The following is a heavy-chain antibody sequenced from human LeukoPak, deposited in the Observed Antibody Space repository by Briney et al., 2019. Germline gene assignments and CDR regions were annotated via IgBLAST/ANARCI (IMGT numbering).Heavy chain of an antibody. CDR2: IYSGGST. J-gene: IGHJ4*02. D-gene: IGHD1-26*01. CDR3: ARDYSGNSGDY. Sequence: PGGSLRLSCAASGFTVSSNYMSWVRQAPGKGLEWVSVIYSGGSTYYAESVKGRFTISRDNSKNTLYLQMNSLRAEDTAVYYCARDYSGNSGDYWGQGTLVTVSS. CDR1: GFTVSSNY. V-gene: IGHV3-66*02.